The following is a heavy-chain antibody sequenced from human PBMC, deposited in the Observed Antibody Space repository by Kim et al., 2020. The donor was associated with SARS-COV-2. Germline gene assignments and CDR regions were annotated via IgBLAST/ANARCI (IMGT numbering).Heavy chain of an antibody. CDR1: GYTLTELS. CDR2: FDPEDGET. CDR3: ATTAKVDIVVVPAALLAYYYYGMDV. Sequence: ASVKVSCKVSGYTLTELSMHWVRQAPGKGLEWMGGFDPEDGETIYAQKFQGRVTMTEDTSTDTAYMELSSLRSEDTAVYYCATTAKVDIVVVPAALLAYYYYGMDVWGQGTTVTVSS. J-gene: IGHJ6*02. D-gene: IGHD2-2*01. V-gene: IGHV1-24*01.